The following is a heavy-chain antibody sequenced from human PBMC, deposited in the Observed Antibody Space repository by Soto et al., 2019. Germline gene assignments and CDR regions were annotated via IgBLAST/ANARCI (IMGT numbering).Heavy chain of an antibody. CDR3: ARHLSSGLGNYFDY. CDR2: IYYSGST. D-gene: IGHD6-19*01. Sequence: QLQLQESGPGLVKPSETLSLTCTVSGGSISSSSYYWGWIRQPPGKGLEWIGSIYYSGSTYYNPSLKSRVTISVDTSKNQFSLKLSSVTAADTAVYYCARHLSSGLGNYFDYWGQGTLVTVSS. V-gene: IGHV4-39*01. CDR1: GGSISSSSYY. J-gene: IGHJ4*02.